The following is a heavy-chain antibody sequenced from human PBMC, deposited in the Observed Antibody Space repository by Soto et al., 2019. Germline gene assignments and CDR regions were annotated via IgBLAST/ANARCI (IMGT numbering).Heavy chain of an antibody. J-gene: IGHJ4*02. Sequence: QVQLVQSGVEVKKPGASVKVSCQASGYTFNNYDINWVRQAPGHGLEWMGWLNPYSGDTNYTQSLRDRVTMTTDTSTSTAYMELRSLKFDDTAVYYCARGTRFDFWGQGTLVTVSS. CDR2: LNPYSGDT. CDR1: GYTFNNYD. CDR3: ARGTRFDF. D-gene: IGHD2-2*01. V-gene: IGHV1-18*01.